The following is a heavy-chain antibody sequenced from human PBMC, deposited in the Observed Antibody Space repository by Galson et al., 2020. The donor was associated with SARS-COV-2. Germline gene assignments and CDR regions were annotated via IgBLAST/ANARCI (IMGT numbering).Heavy chain of an antibody. Sequence: GALRLSCAASGFSFSSYAMSWVRQAPGKGLEWVSAISDSGGSTYYADSVKGRFTISRDNSKNTLYLQMNSLRAEDTAVYYCAKDMLVTTEGTYYYYGMDVWGQGTTVTVSS. D-gene: IGHD2-8*01. CDR1: GFSFSSYA. CDR3: AKDMLVTTEGTYYYYGMDV. CDR2: ISDSGGST. J-gene: IGHJ6*02. V-gene: IGHV3-23*01.